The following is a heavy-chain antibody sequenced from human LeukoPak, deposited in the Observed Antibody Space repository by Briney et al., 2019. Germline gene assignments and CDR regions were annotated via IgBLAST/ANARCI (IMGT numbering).Heavy chain of an antibody. J-gene: IGHJ3*02. V-gene: IGHV4-34*01. D-gene: IGHD3-22*01. Sequence: PSETLSLTCAVYGGSFSGYYWSWIRQPPGKGLQWIGEINHSGSTYYNPSLKSRVTISVDTSKNQFSLKLSSVTAADTAVYYCARERGYYDSSGHDAFDIWGQGTMVTVSS. CDR2: INHSGST. CDR1: GGSFSGYY. CDR3: ARERGYYDSSGHDAFDI.